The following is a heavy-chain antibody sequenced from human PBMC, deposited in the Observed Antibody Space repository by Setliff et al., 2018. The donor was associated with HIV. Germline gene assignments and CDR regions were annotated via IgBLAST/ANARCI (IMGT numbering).Heavy chain of an antibody. CDR1: EYTFTDYF. CDR3: ARDMFEIWERSLAKGDEFDP. D-gene: IGHD3-10*02. Sequence: ASVKVSCKASEYTFTDYFIHWVRQAPGQGLEWMGWISPNNGATKISQKFRGRVTMTRDTSINTAFLDLSGLTSDDTAIYYCARDMFEIWERSLAKGDEFDPWGQGSLVTVSS. J-gene: IGHJ5*02. CDR2: ISPNNGAT. V-gene: IGHV1-2*02.